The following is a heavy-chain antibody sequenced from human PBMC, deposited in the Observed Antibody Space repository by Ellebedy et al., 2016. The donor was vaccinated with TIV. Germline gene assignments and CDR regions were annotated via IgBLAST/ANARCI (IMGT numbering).Heavy chain of an antibody. CDR2: KAKDGTKY. Sequence: GESLKISCATSGFTFSNYVIHWVRQAPGKGLEWVAVKAKDGTKYFYIDSVKGRFTVSDDISKSILYLQMNSLRVEDTAVYYCARWDAMDVWGQGTTVTVSS. CDR1: GFTFSNYV. V-gene: IGHV3-30-3*01. CDR3: ARWDAMDV. J-gene: IGHJ6*02.